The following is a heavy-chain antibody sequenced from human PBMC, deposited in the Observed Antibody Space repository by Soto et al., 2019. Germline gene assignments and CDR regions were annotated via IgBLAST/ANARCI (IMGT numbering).Heavy chain of an antibody. CDR3: ATGGSGVFDY. CDR1: GFAVSSNY. V-gene: IGHV3-66*01. J-gene: IGHJ4*02. D-gene: IGHD6-19*01. Sequence: EVQLVESGGGLVQPGGSLRLSCAASGFAVSSNYMTWVRQAPGKGLEWVSVVHSGGGTYYADSVKDRFTLSRDNSKNAEYLQMTSLRAEDTALYYCATGGSGVFDYWGQGTLVTVSS. CDR2: VHSGGGT.